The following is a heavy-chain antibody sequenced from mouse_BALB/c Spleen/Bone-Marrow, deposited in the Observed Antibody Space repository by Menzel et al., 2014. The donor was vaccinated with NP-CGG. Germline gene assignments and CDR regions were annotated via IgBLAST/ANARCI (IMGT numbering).Heavy chain of an antibody. J-gene: IGHJ4*01. V-gene: IGHV2-9*02. CDR2: IWAGGST. CDR3: ARDENYYGNYRTMDY. CDR1: GFSLTSYG. Sequence: VQRVESGPGLVAPSQSLSITCTVSGFSLTSYGVHWVRQPPGKGLEWLGVIWAGGSTNYNSALMSRLSISKDSSKSQVFLEMNSLQTDDTAMYYCARDENYYGNYRTMDYWGQGTSVTVSS. D-gene: IGHD2-1*01.